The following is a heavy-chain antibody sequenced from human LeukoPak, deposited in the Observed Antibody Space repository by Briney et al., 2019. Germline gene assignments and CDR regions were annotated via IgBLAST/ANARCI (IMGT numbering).Heavy chain of an antibody. CDR3: ARPEEHGDYVHDAFDI. V-gene: IGHV5-51*01. CDR1: GYRFTSYW. CDR2: IYPGDCDT. J-gene: IGHJ3*02. D-gene: IGHD4-17*01. Sequence: PGESLKISCKASGYRFTSYWIGWVRQMPGKGLEWMGIIYPGDCDTRYSPSFQGQVTISADKSISTAYLQWSSLKASDTAMYYCARPEEHGDYVHDAFDIWGQGTMVTVSS.